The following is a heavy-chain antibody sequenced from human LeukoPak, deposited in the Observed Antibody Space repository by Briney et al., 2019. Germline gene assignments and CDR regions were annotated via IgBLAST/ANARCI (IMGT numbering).Heavy chain of an antibody. CDR1: GFTFSSYE. V-gene: IGHV3-48*03. J-gene: IGHJ4*02. CDR3: AREDLYGTDY. D-gene: IGHD2-8*01. Sequence: PGGSLRLSCAASGFTFSSYEMNWVRQAPGKGLEWVSYISSSGSTIYYADSVKGRFTISRDNAKNSLYLLMNSLRAEDTAVYYCAREDLYGTDYWGQGTLVTVSS. CDR2: ISSSGSTI.